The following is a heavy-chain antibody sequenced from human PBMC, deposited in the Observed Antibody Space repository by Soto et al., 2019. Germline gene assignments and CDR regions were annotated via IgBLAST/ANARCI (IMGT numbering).Heavy chain of an antibody. Sequence: GGSLRLSCAASGFTFSSYSMNWVRQAPGKRQKRVSYISSSSSTIYYADSVKGRFTISRDNAKNSLYLQMNSLRAEDTAVYYCASFNYDILTGYYTDYWGQGTLVTVSS. CDR2: ISSSSSTI. CDR1: GFTFSSYS. V-gene: IGHV3-48*01. CDR3: ASFNYDILTGYYTDY. D-gene: IGHD3-9*01. J-gene: IGHJ4*02.